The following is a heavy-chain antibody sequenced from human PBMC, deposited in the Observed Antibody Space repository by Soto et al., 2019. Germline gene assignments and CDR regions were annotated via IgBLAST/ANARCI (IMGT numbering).Heavy chain of an antibody. CDR3: ARGGYYGSGSYSAWAY. V-gene: IGHV1-46*01. CDR1: GYTFTSYY. Sequence: QVQLVQSGAEVKKPGASVKVSCKASGYTFTSYYMHWVRQAPGQGLEWMGIINPSGGSTSYAQKFQGRVTMTRDTSKSTVYMELSSLRSEDTAVYYCARGGYYGSGSYSAWAYWGQGTLVTVSS. J-gene: IGHJ4*02. D-gene: IGHD3-10*01. CDR2: INPSGGST.